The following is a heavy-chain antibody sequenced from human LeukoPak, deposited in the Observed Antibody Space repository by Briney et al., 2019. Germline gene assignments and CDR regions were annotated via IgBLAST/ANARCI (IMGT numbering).Heavy chain of an antibody. V-gene: IGHV3-9*01. J-gene: IGHJ3*02. D-gene: IGHD4-17*01. CDR1: GFTFDDYA. CDR2: ISWNSGSI. CDR3: AKAPFPYFGDYWDTFDI. Sequence: PGRSLRLACADSGFTFDDYAMHWVGQAPGKGLEGVSGISWNSGSIGYADSVRGRFTISRDNAKTSLYLQMNTLIADDTALYYCAKAPFPYFGDYWDTFDIWGQGTMVSVSS.